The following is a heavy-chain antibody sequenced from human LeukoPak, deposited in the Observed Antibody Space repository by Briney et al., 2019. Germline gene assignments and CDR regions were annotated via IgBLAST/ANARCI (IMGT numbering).Heavy chain of an antibody. CDR1: GFTFSNYG. V-gene: IGHV3-30*02. J-gene: IGHJ4*02. CDR3: VKDNPLDY. CDR2: IRYDGNNK. Sequence: GGSLRLSCGASGFTFSNYGMLWVRQAPGKGLDWVAFIRYDGNNKLYADSVKGRFTISRDNSKNTLYLHINSLRAEDTAVYYCVKDNPLDYWGQGTLVTVSS.